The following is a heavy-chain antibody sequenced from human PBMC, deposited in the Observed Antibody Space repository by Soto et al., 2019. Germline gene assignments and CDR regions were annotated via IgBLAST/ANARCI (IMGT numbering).Heavy chain of an antibody. CDR2: VNAGNGNT. CDR3: ARYSSGWSLDY. Sequence: GASVKVSCKASGYTFISYVMHWVRQAPGQRLEWMGWVNAGNGNTKYSQKFQGRVTITRDTSASTAYMELSSLRSEDTAVYYCARYSSGWSLDYWGQGTLVTVSS. J-gene: IGHJ4*02. CDR1: GYTFISYV. V-gene: IGHV1-3*01. D-gene: IGHD6-19*01.